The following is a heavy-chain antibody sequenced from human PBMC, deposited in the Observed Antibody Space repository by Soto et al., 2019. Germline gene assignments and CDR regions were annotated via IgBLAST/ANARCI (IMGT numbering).Heavy chain of an antibody. CDR1: GFIFSSYA. V-gene: IGHV3-48*01. CDR2: ISSSSSTI. D-gene: IGHD6-6*01. Sequence: EVQLVESGGGLVQPGGSLRLSCAASGFIFSSYAMNWVRQAPGKGLEWVSYISSSSSTIYYADSVKGRFTISRGNAKTSLYPQMSSLTAEDTAVYYCARDVSGSSIAAPYFDYWGQGTLVTVSS. CDR3: ARDVSGSSIAAPYFDY. J-gene: IGHJ4*02.